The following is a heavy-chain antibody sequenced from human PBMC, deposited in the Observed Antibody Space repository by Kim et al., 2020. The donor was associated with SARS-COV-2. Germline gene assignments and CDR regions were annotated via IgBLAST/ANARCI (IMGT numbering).Heavy chain of an antibody. V-gene: IGHV3-23*01. J-gene: IGHJ6*02. CDR2: ISGSGGT. CDR1: GFTFSSYV. CDR3: AKPGLMVRGSMRYYYYGMDV. Sequence: GGSLRLSCAASGFTFSSYVMTWVRRAPGKGLEWVSSISGSGGTSYADSVKARFTISRDNSKNTLYLQMNSLRAEDTAVYYCAKPGLMVRGSMRYYYYGMDVWGQGTTVTVSS. D-gene: IGHD3-10*01.